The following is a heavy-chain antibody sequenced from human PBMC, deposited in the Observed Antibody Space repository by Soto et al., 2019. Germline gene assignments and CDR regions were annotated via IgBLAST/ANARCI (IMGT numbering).Heavy chain of an antibody. D-gene: IGHD3-9*01. CDR2: IDPSDSYT. V-gene: IGHV5-10-1*01. CDR1: GYSFTSYW. J-gene: IGHJ4*02. CDR3: ARQEDYDTLTGYYNDQYYFDY. Sequence: PGESLKISCKGSGYSFTSYWISWVRQMPGKGLEWMGRIDPSDSYTNYSPSFQGHVTISADKSISTAYLQWSSLKASDTAMYYCARQEDYDTLTGYYNDQYYFDYWGQGTLVTVSS.